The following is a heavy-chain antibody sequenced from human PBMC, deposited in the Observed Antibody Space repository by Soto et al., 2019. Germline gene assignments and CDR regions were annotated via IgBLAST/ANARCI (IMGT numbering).Heavy chain of an antibody. Sequence: GGSLRLSCAASGFTFSSYAMHWVRQAPGKGLEWVAVISYDGSNKYYADSVKGRFTISRDNSKNTLYLQMNSLRAEDTAVYYCARGSTDYGSGRTLDYWGQGTLVTVPS. D-gene: IGHD3-10*01. CDR1: GFTFSSYA. CDR3: ARGSTDYGSGRTLDY. J-gene: IGHJ4*02. CDR2: ISYDGSNK. V-gene: IGHV3-30-3*01.